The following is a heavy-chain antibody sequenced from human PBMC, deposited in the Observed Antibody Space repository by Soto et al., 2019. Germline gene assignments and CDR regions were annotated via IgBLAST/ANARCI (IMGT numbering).Heavy chain of an antibody. CDR3: AKSGPTNFFDF. Sequence: GGSLRLSCAVYGFTFSSSAMNWVRQAPGKGLEWVSAISDGGRFTYYTDSVKGRFTVSRDDSKNTLYLQMNSLRAEDTAIYYCAKSGPTNFFDFWGHGTLVTVSS. D-gene: IGHD1-26*01. CDR2: ISDGGRFT. V-gene: IGHV3-23*01. J-gene: IGHJ4*01. CDR1: GFTFSSSA.